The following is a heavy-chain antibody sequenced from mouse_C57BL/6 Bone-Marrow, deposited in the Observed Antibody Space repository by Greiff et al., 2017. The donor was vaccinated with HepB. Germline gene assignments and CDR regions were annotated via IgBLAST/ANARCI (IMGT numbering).Heavy chain of an antibody. V-gene: IGHV1-64*01. CDR1: GYNFTSYW. D-gene: IGHD3-3*01. CDR2: IHPNSGST. CDR3: ASGGEGDYYAMDY. J-gene: IGHJ4*01. Sequence: QVQLQQPGAELVKPGASVKLSCKASGYNFTSYWMHWVKQRPGQGLEWIGMIHPNSGSTNYNEKFKSKATLTVDKSSSTAYMQLSSLTSEDSAVYYCASGGEGDYYAMDYWGQVTSVTVSS.